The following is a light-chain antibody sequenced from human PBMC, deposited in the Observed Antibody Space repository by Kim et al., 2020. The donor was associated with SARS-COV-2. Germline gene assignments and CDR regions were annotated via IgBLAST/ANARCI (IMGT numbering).Light chain of an antibody. CDR3: QQANSYPPWT. CDR1: QDSNSW. J-gene: IGKJ1*01. V-gene: IGKV1-12*01. CDR2: GAS. Sequence: AVGDRSTITYRAGQDSNSWLRWYQQKPGKAPNHLIYGASNWQNGVPSRFCGSGSGTDVTLTISRLLPDECAAYYCQQANSYPPWTFGQGTKVDIK.